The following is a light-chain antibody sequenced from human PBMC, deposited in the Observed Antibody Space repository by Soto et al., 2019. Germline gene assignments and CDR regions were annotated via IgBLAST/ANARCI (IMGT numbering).Light chain of an antibody. J-gene: IGLJ2*01. Sequence: QAVVTQPPSVSGAPGQRVTISCTGSTSNIGAGYDVHWYQQLPGTAPKLLIYGDTNRPSGVPDRFSGSKSGTSASLAITGLQAEDEGEYYCQSYDSSHVVFGGGTKVTVL. CDR1: TSNIGAGYD. CDR3: QSYDSSHVV. V-gene: IGLV1-40*01. CDR2: GDT.